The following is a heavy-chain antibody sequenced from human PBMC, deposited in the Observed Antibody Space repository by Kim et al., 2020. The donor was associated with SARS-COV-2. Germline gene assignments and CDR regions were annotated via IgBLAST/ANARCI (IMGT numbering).Heavy chain of an antibody. J-gene: IGHJ2*01. CDR2: INAGNGNT. V-gene: IGHV1-3*01. CDR1: GYTFTSYA. D-gene: IGHD3-10*01. Sequence: ASVKVSCKASGYTFTSYAMHWVRQAPGQRLEWMGWINAGNGNTKYSQKFQGRVTITRDTSASTAYMELSSLRSEDTAVYYCARELLLWFGASRYFDLWGRGTLVTVSS. CDR3: ARELLLWFGASRYFDL.